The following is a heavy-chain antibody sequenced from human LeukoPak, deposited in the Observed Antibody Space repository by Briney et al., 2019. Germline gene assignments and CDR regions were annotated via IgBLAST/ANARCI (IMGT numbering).Heavy chain of an antibody. Sequence: GGSLRLSCAASGFTFSSYGMSWVRQAPGKGVEWVSAISGSGGSTYYADSVKGRFTISRDNSKSTLYLQMNSLRAEDTAVYYCAKDRYYGSGSYTYWGQGTLVTVSS. V-gene: IGHV3-23*01. CDR2: ISGSGGST. D-gene: IGHD3-10*01. J-gene: IGHJ4*02. CDR3: AKDRYYGSGSYTY. CDR1: GFTFSSYG.